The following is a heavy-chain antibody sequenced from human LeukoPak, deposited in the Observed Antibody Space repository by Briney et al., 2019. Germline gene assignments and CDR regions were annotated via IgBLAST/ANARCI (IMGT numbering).Heavy chain of an antibody. CDR3: AKDGLRELWPVGH. CDR1: RFTFSSYA. D-gene: IGHD3-16*01. V-gene: IGHV3-23*01. J-gene: IGHJ4*02. CDR2: ISGSGGST. Sequence: AGGSLRLSCAASRFTFSSYAMSWVRQAPGKGLEWVSAISGSGGSTYYADSVKGRFTISRDNSKNTLYLQMNSLRAEDTAVYYCAKDGLRELWPVGHWGQGTLVTVSS.